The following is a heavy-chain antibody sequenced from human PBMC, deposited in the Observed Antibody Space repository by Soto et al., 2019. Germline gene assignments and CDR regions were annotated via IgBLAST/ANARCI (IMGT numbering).Heavy chain of an antibody. CDR3: VRDYDYDTSRNDAFDI. V-gene: IGHV4-31*03. J-gene: IGHJ3*02. CDR2: IYSSGST. Sequence: QVQLQESGPGLVKPSQTLSLTCTVSGGSISSGDYYWSWIRHHPGKGLEWIGYIYSSGSTYYNPSPRSRVTISADTSKNQFSLRLSSVTVADTAVYYCVRDYDYDTSRNDAFDIWGQGTMVTVSS. D-gene: IGHD3-22*01. CDR1: GGSISSGDYY.